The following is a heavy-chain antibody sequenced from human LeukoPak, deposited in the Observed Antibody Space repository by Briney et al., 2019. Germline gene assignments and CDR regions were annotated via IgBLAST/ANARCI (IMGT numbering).Heavy chain of an antibody. V-gene: IGHV3-30*02. J-gene: IGHJ6*03. D-gene: IGHD6-13*01. CDR2: IRYDGSNK. Sequence: GGSLRLSCAASGFTFSSYGMHWVRQAPGKGLEWVAFIRYDGSNKYYADSVKGRFTISRDNSKNTLYLQMNSLRAEDTAVYYCAKLAAAGTGYYYYMDVWGKGTTVTISS. CDR3: AKLAAAGTGYYYYMDV. CDR1: GFTFSSYG.